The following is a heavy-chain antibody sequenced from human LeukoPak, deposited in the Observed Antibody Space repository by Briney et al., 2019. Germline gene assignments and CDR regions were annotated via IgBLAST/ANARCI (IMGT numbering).Heavy chain of an antibody. J-gene: IGHJ4*02. CDR3: ASHWELRY. V-gene: IGHV3-53*01. CDR2: VYSGGST. D-gene: IGHD1-26*01. Sequence: GGSLRLSCAASGFSVSSNYMNWVRQAPGKGLEWVSVVYSGGSTYYAHSVKGRFTISRDNSKNTLYLQMNNLRAEDTAVYYCASHWELRYWGQGTLVTVSS. CDR1: GFSVSSNY.